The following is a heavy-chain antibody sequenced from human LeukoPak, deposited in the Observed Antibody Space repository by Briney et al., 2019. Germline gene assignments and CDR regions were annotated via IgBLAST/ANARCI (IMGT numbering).Heavy chain of an antibody. CDR3: ARGGVSYFDY. CDR2: ISSSSNSV. D-gene: IGHD3-3*01. CDR1: GFIFSNYN. V-gene: IGHV3-48*02. J-gene: IGHJ4*02. Sequence: GGSLRLSCAASGFIFSNYNMQWVRQAPGKGLEWVSYISSSSNSVYYADSVKGRFTISRDNAKNSLYLQMRSLRDDDAAVYYCARGGVSYFDYWGQGTLVTVSS.